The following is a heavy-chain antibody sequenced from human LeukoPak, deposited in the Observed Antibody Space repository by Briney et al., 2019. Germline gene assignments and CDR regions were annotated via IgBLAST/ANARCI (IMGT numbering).Heavy chain of an antibody. CDR2: IRYDGSNK. V-gene: IGHV3-30*02. CDR1: GFTFSSYG. J-gene: IGHJ4*02. D-gene: IGHD6-13*01. CDR3: AKVKYSSSWFYFDY. Sequence: PGGSLRLSCAASGFTFSSYGMHWVRQAPCKGLEWVTFIRYDGSNKYYADSVKGRFTISRDNSKNTLYLQMNSLRAEDTAVYYCAKVKYSSSWFYFDYWGQGTLVTVSS.